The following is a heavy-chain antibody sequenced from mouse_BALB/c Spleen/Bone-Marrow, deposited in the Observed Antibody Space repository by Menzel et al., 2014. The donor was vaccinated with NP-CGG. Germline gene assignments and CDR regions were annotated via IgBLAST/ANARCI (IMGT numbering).Heavy chain of an antibody. CDR1: GYTFTDYA. D-gene: IGHD2-14*01. CDR2: ISSYYGDA. V-gene: IGHV1S137*01. CDR3: ARSGKVRNAMDY. Sequence: VKVVESGAELVRPGVSVKISCKGSGYTFTDYAIHWVKQGHAKSLEWIGLISSYYGDASYNQKFKGKATMTVDKSSSTAYMDLARLTSEDSAIYYCARSGKVRNAMDYWGQGTSVTVSS. J-gene: IGHJ4*01.